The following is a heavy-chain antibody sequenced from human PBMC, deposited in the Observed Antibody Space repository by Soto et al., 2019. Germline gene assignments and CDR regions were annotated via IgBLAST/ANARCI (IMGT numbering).Heavy chain of an antibody. CDR3: ALGPPSGIMVYAMEGSWREGRGFDP. V-gene: IGHV1-3*01. Sequence: ASVKVSCKASGYTFTSYAMHWVRQAPGQRLEWMGWINAGNGNTKYSQKFQGRVTITRDTSASTAYMELSSLRSEDTAVYYCALGPPSGIMVYAMEGSWREGRGFDPRGQGTQVT. J-gene: IGHJ5*02. CDR2: INAGNGNT. D-gene: IGHD2-8*01. CDR1: GYTFTSYA.